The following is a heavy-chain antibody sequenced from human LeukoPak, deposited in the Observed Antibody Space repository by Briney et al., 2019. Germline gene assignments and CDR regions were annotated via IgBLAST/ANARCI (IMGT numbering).Heavy chain of an antibody. Sequence: ASVKVSCKASGYTLTSYYMHWVRQAPGQGLEWMGIINPSGGSTSYAQKFQGRVTMTRDTSTSTVYMELSSLRSEDTAVYYCARDGRRGIVVVPAASRTFDYYFDYWGQGTLVTVSS. CDR3: ARDGRRGIVVVPAASRTFDYYFDY. D-gene: IGHD2-2*01. V-gene: IGHV1-46*01. J-gene: IGHJ4*02. CDR1: GYTLTSYY. CDR2: INPSGGST.